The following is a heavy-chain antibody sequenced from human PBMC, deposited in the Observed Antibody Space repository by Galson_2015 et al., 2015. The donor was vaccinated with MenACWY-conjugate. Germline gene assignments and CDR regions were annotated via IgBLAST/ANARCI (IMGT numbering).Heavy chain of an antibody. D-gene: IGHD1-26*01. V-gene: IGHV3-64D*06. CDR1: GFTFRSYA. Sequence: SLRLSCAASGFTFRSYAMHWVRQAPGKGLEYVSAISSNGGSTYYADSVKGRFTISRDNSKNTLYLQMSSLRAEDTAVYYCVKDRWELGKDFDYWGQGTLVTVSS. CDR2: ISSNGGST. CDR3: VKDRWELGKDFDY. J-gene: IGHJ4*02.